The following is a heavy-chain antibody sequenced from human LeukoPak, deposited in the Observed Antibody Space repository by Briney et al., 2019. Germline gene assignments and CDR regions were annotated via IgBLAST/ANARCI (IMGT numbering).Heavy chain of an antibody. J-gene: IGHJ4*02. Sequence: PGGSLILSCAASGFTFSSYAMHWVRQAPGKGLEWVAVISYDGSNKYYADSVKGRFTISRDNSKNTLYLQMSSLRAEDTAVYYCARHDRIQLWLLLDYWGQGTLVTVSS. CDR2: ISYDGSNK. CDR1: GFTFSSYA. CDR3: ARHDRIQLWLLLDY. V-gene: IGHV3-30*04. D-gene: IGHD5-18*01.